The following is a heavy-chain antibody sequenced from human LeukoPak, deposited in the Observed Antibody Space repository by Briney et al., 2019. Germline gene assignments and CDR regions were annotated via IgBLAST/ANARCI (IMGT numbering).Heavy chain of an antibody. CDR1: GFTFSSYS. CDR3: AKGQQQLVRGTVFDY. Sequence: AGGSLRLSCAASGFTFSSYSMNWVRQAPGKGLEWVSSISSSSSYIYYADSVKGRFTISRDNSKNTLYLQMNSLRAEDAAVYYCAKGQQQLVRGTVFDYWGQGTLVTVSS. D-gene: IGHD6-13*01. V-gene: IGHV3-21*04. CDR2: ISSSSSYI. J-gene: IGHJ4*02.